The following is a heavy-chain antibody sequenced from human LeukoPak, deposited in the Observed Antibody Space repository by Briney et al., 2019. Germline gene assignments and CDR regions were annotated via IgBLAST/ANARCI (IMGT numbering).Heavy chain of an antibody. CDR1: VYTFTHYG. CDR2: ISASNGNT. V-gene: IGHV1-18*01. J-gene: IGHJ6*03. Sequence: ASVTVSCKPSVYTFTHYGVPWVRPAPGQGLAWLGWISASNGNTNYAPQLRGRVTMTTDTSTSTAYMDLRSLRSDDTAVYYCARGEYKAGGIHYYYYMDVWGRGTTVIVSS. D-gene: IGHD6-6*01. CDR3: ARGEYKAGGIHYYYYMDV.